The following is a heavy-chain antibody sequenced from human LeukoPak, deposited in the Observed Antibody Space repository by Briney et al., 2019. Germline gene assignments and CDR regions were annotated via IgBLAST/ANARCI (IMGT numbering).Heavy chain of an antibody. CDR2: IYSGGGT. J-gene: IGHJ4*02. CDR3: AREASGWRPRGYYFDY. Sequence: PGGSLRLSCAASGFTVSSNYMSWVRQAPGKGLEWVSVIYSGGGTYYADSVKGRFTISRDNSKNTLYLQMNSLSAEDTAVYYCAREASGWRPRGYYFDYWGQGTLVTVSS. CDR1: GFTVSSNY. D-gene: IGHD6-19*01. V-gene: IGHV3-66*01.